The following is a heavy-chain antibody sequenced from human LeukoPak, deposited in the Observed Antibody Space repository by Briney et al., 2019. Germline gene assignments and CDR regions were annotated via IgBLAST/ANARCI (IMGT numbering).Heavy chain of an antibody. CDR2: IYTSGST. CDR1: GGSISSYY. V-gene: IGHV4-4*07. CDR3: ARDPSIAAAGTRPYYYYMDV. D-gene: IGHD6-13*01. Sequence: SETLSLTCTVSGGSISSYYWSWIRQPAGKGLEWIGRIYTSGSTNYNPSLKSRVTMSVDTSKNQFSLKLSSVTAADTAVYYCARDPSIAAAGTRPYYYYMDVWGKGTTVTVSS. J-gene: IGHJ6*03.